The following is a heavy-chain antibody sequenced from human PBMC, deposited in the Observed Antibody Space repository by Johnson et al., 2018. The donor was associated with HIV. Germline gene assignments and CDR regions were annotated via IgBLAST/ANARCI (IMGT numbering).Heavy chain of an antibody. Sequence: VQLVESGGGLVKPGGSLRLSCAASGFTFSSYWMHWVRQAPGKGLVWVSRINSDGSSTSYADSVKGRFTISRDNAKNTLYLQMNSLKTEDTAVYYCEAARPENDAFDIWGQGTMVTVSS. J-gene: IGHJ3*02. CDR1: GFTFSSYW. V-gene: IGHV3-74*02. CDR3: EAARPENDAFDI. D-gene: IGHD6-6*01. CDR2: INSDGSST.